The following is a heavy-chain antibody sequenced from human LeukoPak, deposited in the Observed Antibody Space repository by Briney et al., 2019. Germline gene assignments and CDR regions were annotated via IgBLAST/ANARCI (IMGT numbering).Heavy chain of an antibody. Sequence: GESLRLSCTASEFTVSRNYMLWVRQAPGKGLEWVSLIFTNGDTHYADPVKGRFTISRDTSKNTVSLQMNSLRVEDTAMYYCTRDQMNYWGQGTLVTVSS. CDR1: EFTVSRNY. J-gene: IGHJ4*02. D-gene: IGHD5-24*01. CDR2: IFTNGDT. CDR3: TRDQMNY. V-gene: IGHV3-53*01.